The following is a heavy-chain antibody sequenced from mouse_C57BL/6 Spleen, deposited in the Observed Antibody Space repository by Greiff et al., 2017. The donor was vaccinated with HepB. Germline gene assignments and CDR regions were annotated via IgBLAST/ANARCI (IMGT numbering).Heavy chain of an antibody. CDR3: ARDWDAFAY. J-gene: IGHJ3*01. V-gene: IGHV5-17*01. CDR2: ISSGSSTI. D-gene: IGHD4-1*01. CDR1: GFTLSDYG. Sequence: EVKLMESGGGLVKPGGSLKLSCAASGFTLSDYGMHWVRQAPEKGLEWVAYISSGSSTIYYADTVKGRLTISRDNAKNTLVLQMTSLRSEDTAMYYCARDWDAFAYWGQGTLVTVSA.